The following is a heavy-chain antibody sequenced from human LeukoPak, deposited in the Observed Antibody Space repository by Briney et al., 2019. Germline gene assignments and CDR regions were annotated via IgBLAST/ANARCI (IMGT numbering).Heavy chain of an antibody. Sequence: SETLSLTCTVSGGSISSYYWSWIRQPPGKGLEWIGYIYYSGSTNYNPSLKSRVTISVDTSKNQFSLKLSSVTAADTAVYYCASSVNTYYYDSSGSFEYWGQGTLVTVSS. CDR3: ASSVNTYYYDSSGSFEY. V-gene: IGHV4-59*01. CDR1: GGSISSYY. D-gene: IGHD3-22*01. J-gene: IGHJ4*02. CDR2: IYYSGST.